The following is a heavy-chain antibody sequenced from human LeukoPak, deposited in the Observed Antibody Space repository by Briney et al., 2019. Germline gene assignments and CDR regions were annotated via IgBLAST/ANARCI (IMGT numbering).Heavy chain of an antibody. D-gene: IGHD3-10*01. CDR2: INPNSGGT. V-gene: IGHV1-2*04. CDR1: GYTFTGYY. Sequence: ASVKVSCKASGYTFTGYYMHWVRQAPGQGLEWMGWINPNSGGTNYAQKFQGWDTMTRDTSISTAYMELSRLRSDDTAVYYCARDSMVRGVEGSLGYYYGMDVWGQGTTVTVSS. J-gene: IGHJ6*02. CDR3: ARDSMVRGVEGSLGYYYGMDV.